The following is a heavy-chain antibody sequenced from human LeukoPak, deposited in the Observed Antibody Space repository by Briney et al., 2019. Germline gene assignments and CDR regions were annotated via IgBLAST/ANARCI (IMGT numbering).Heavy chain of an antibody. D-gene: IGHD7-27*01. V-gene: IGHV5-51*01. J-gene: IGHJ3*02. CDR2: IYPGGSDT. CDR3: ARPANWGSEPQHDAFDI. CDR1: GYSFTSYW. Sequence: GESLKISCKGSGYSFTSYWIAWVRQMPGKGLEWMGIIYPGGSDTRYSPSFQGQVTISADKSISTAYLQWSSLKASDTAMYYCARPANWGSEPQHDAFDIWGQGTMVTVSS.